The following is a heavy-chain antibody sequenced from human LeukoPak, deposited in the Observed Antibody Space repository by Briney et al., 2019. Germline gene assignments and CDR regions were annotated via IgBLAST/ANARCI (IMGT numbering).Heavy chain of an antibody. CDR1: GSSISSTSYY. CDR3: ARGHTTYYYYYMDV. CDR2: IHSSATT. V-gene: IGHV4-39*07. Sequence: SETLSLTCTVSGSSISSTSYYWGWIRQPPGKGLEWIGSIHSSATTYNNPSLKSRVTISVDTSKNQLSLKLSSVTPADTAVYYCARGHTTYYYYYMDVWGKGTTVTVSS. D-gene: IGHD1-26*01. J-gene: IGHJ6*03.